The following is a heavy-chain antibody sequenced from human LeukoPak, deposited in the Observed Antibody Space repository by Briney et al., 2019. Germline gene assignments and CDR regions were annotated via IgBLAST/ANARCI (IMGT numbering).Heavy chain of an antibody. CDR3: ASPTSRIAAAGIFDY. Sequence: ASVKVSCKASGYTFTSYDINWVRQATRQGLEWMGWMNPNSGNTGYAQKFQGRVTMTRNTSISTAYMELSSLRSEDTAVYYCASPTSRIAAAGIFDYWGQGTLVTVSS. D-gene: IGHD6-13*01. CDR2: MNPNSGNT. V-gene: IGHV1-8*01. CDR1: GYTFTSYD. J-gene: IGHJ4*02.